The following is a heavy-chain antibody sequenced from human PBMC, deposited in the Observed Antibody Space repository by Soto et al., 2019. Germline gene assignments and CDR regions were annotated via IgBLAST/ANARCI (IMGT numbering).Heavy chain of an antibody. D-gene: IGHD6-19*01. J-gene: IGHJ4*02. CDR3: ARGAVAGLYFFDY. Sequence: EVQLVESGGGLVQPGGSLRLSCAASGFTLSTYDMNWVRQAPGKGLQWVSHTSSSTAAIVYADSVKGRITISRDNAKNSLYLQMNCLRDEDTAVYYCARGAVAGLYFFDYWGQGILVTVSS. CDR2: TSSSTAAI. V-gene: IGHV3-48*02. CDR1: GFTLSTYD.